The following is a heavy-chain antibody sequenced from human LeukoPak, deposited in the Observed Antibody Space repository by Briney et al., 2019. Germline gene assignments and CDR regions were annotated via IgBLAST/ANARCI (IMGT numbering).Heavy chain of an antibody. Sequence: GGSLRLPCAASGFTVSSNYMSWVRQAPGKGLEWVSVIYSGGSTFYADSVKGRFTISRDNSKNTLYLQLNSLRAEDTAVYYCARGGSRQPFDYWGQGTLVTVSS. J-gene: IGHJ4*02. V-gene: IGHV3-53*01. CDR2: IYSGGST. CDR3: ARGGSRQPFDY. CDR1: GFTVSSNY. D-gene: IGHD1-26*01.